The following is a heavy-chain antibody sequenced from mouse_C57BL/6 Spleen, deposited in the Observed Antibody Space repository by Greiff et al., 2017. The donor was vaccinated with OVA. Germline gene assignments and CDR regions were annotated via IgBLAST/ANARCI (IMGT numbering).Heavy chain of an antibody. J-gene: IGHJ3*01. D-gene: IGHD2-4*01. Sequence: QVQLQQPGAELVKPGASVKLSCKASGYTFTSYWMHWVKQRPGQGLEWIGMIHPNSGSTNYNEKFKGKATLTVDKSSSTAYMQLSSLTSEDAAVYYCARGDYDGVAWFAYWGQGTLVTVSA. CDR3: ARGDYDGVAWFAY. CDR2: IHPNSGST. CDR1: GYTFTSYW. V-gene: IGHV1-64*01.